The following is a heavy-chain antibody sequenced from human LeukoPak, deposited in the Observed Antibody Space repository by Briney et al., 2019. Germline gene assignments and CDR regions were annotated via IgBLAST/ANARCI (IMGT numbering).Heavy chain of an antibody. Sequence: GGSLRLSCAASGFTFSSYWMHWVRQAPGKGLVWVSRINSDGSSTSYADSVKGRFTISRDNSKNTLYLQMNSLGAEDTAVYYCASIGSRIHFDYWGQGTLVTVSS. CDR3: ASIGSRIHFDY. CDR2: INSDGSST. CDR1: GFTFSSYW. V-gene: IGHV3-74*01. J-gene: IGHJ4*02. D-gene: IGHD6-13*01.